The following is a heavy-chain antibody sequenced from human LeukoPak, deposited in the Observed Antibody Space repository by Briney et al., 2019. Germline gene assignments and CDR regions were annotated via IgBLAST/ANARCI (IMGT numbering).Heavy chain of an antibody. V-gene: IGHV1-18*01. CDR3: ARVYYDILTGYYADY. D-gene: IGHD3-9*01. Sequence: ASVTVSCKASGYTFTSYGISWVRQAPGQGLEWMGWISAYNGNTNYAQKLQGRVTMTTDTSTSTAYMELRSLRSDDTAVYYCARVYYDILTGYYADYWGQGTLVTVSS. J-gene: IGHJ4*02. CDR1: GYTFTSYG. CDR2: ISAYNGNT.